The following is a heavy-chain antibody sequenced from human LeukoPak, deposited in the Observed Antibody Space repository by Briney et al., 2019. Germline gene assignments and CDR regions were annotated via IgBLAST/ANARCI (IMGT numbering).Heavy chain of an antibody. CDR1: GFTFSSYA. Sequence: GGPLRLSCAASGFTFSSYAMHWVRQAPGKGLEWVAVISYDGSNKYYADSVKGRFTISRDNSKNTLYLQMNSLRAEDTAVYYCARADYDFWSGYYDAFDIWGQGTMVTVSS. J-gene: IGHJ3*02. CDR2: ISYDGSNK. CDR3: ARADYDFWSGYYDAFDI. V-gene: IGHV3-30-3*01. D-gene: IGHD3-3*01.